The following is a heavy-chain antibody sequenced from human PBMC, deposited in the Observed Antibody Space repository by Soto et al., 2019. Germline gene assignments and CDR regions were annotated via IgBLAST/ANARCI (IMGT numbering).Heavy chain of an antibody. CDR1: GGSISSGGYY. Sequence: PSETLSLTCTVSGGSISSGGYYWSWIRQHPGKGLEWIGYIYYSGSTYYNPSLKSRVTISVDTSKNQFSLKLSSVTAADTAVYYCAREIRGDYVVYFDYWGQGTLVTVSS. V-gene: IGHV4-31*03. CDR3: AREIRGDYVVYFDY. D-gene: IGHD4-17*01. J-gene: IGHJ4*02. CDR2: IYYSGST.